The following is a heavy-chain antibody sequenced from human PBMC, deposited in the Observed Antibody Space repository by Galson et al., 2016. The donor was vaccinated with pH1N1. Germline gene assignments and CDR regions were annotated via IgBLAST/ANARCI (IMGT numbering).Heavy chain of an antibody. CDR1: GYSFSGYY. V-gene: IGHV4-34*01. D-gene: IGHD5-24*01. CDR2: INHSGST. CDR3: ARGRGGYNLRERQYYYSYMDV. J-gene: IGHJ6*03. Sequence: LSLTCTVSGYSFSGYYWSWLRQPPGKGLEWIGEINHSGSTNYNPSLKSRVTISVDTSENQFSLKLYSVTAADTAVYYCARGRGGYNLRERQYYYSYMDVWGKGTTVTVSS.